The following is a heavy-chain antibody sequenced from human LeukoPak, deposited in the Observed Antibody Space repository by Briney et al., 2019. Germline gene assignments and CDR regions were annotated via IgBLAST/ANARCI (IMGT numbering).Heavy chain of an antibody. CDR2: ISGSGRST. CDR3: ASEGPHYYDSSGYYYLRFAY. J-gene: IGHJ4*02. D-gene: IGHD3-22*01. V-gene: IGHV3-23*01. Sequence: GGSLRLSCAASGFTFSNFWMNWFRQAPGKGLEWVSAISGSGRSTYYADPVKGRFTISRDNSKNTLYLQMNSLRAEDTAVYYCASEGPHYYDSSGYYYLRFAYWGQGTLVTVSS. CDR1: GFTFSNFW.